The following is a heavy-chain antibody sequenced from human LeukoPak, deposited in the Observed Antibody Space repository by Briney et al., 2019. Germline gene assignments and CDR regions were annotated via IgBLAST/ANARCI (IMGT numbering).Heavy chain of an antibody. CDR1: GYTFTSYY. D-gene: IGHD3-9*01. CDR3: ARESDHDILTEDSAFDY. V-gene: IGHV1-46*01. J-gene: IGHJ4*02. CDR2: INPSGGST. Sequence: ASVKVSCKASGYTFTSYYMHWVRQAPGQGLEWMGIINPSGGSTSYAQKFQGRVTMTGDTSTSTVYMELSSLRSEDTAVYYCARESDHDILTEDSAFDYWGQGTLVTVSS.